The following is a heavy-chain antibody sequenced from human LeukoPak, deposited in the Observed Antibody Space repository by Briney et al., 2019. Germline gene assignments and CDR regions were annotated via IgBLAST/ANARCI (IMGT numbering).Heavy chain of an antibody. Sequence: SETLSLTCAVSGYSISSGYYWGWIRQPPVKGLEWIGSIYHSGSTSYNPSLKSRVTISVDTSKNQFSLKLRSVIAAYTAAYYCARHLYDFCDYWGQGTLLTVSS. V-gene: IGHV4-38-2*01. J-gene: IGHJ4*02. CDR1: GYSISSGYY. CDR3: ARHLYDFCDY. CDR2: IYHSGST. D-gene: IGHD5/OR15-5a*01.